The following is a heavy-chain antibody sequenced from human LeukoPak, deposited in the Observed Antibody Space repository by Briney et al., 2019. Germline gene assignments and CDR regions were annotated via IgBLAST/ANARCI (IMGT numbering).Heavy chain of an antibody. V-gene: IGHV3-30*02. CDR3: AKGAPGYTGYDYLLGALDY. Sequence: GGSLRLSCAASGFSLSSYGMHWVRQAPGKGLEWVAFIRYDGSNKYYADSVKGRFIISRDNSKNTLYLQMNSLRAEDTAVYYCAKGAPGYTGYDYLLGALDYWGQGTLVTVSS. CDR2: IRYDGSNK. J-gene: IGHJ4*02. D-gene: IGHD5-12*01. CDR1: GFSLSSYG.